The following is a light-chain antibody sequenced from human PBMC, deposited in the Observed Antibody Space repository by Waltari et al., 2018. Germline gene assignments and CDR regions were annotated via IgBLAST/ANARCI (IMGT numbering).Light chain of an antibody. Sequence: QSALPQPASVSGSPGQSTTISCTGTSSDVGKYNLVSRYQQQPGEVPKLMIYEVTKRPSGVSDRFSGSKSGNTASLTIAGLQAEDEADYFCCSFAGRGFSVIFGGGTKLTVL. J-gene: IGLJ2*01. CDR1: SSDVGKYNL. CDR2: EVT. V-gene: IGLV2-23*02. CDR3: CSFAGRGFSVI.